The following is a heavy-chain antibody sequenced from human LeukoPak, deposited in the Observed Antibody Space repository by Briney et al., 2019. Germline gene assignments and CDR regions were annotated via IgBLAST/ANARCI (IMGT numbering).Heavy chain of an antibody. CDR3: AKKLPDASSYFDF. CDR1: GLTLSNYD. V-gene: IGHV3-23*01. J-gene: IGHJ4*02. Sequence: GGSLGLSCVASGLTLSNYDTTWVRQAPGKGLEYVSSIGSGGYRFYGGSVKGRFSISRDNSQNTVYLQMNSLRGEDTAIYFCAKKLPDASSYFDFWGQGILVTVSS. D-gene: IGHD6-6*01. CDR2: IGSGGYR.